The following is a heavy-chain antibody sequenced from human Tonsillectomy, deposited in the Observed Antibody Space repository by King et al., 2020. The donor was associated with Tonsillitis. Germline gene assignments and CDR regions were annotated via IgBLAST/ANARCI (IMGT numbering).Heavy chain of an antibody. CDR1: GGSISSGSYY. D-gene: IGHD5-12*01. CDR3: ARAGWLRGFDY. Sequence: QLQESGPGLVKPSQTLSLTCTVSGGSISSGSYYWSWIRQPAGKGLEWIVRIYTSGSTNYNPSLKSRVTISVDTSKNQFSLKLSSVTAADTAVYYCARAGWLRGFDYWGQGTLVTVPS. CDR2: IYTSGST. V-gene: IGHV4-61*02. J-gene: IGHJ4*02.